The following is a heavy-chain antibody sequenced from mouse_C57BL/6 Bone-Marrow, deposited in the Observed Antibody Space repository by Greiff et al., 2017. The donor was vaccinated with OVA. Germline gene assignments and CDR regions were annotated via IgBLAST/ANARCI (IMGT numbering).Heavy chain of an antibody. CDR2: ITHSGET. CDR3: AGAPYYTWFAY. Sequence: VKLMESGPGLVKPSQSLFLTCSFTGFPITSGYYWIWIRQSPGKPLEWMGYITHSGETFYNPSLQSPISITRETSKNQFFLQLNSVTTEDTAMYYCAGAPYYTWFAYWGQGTLVTVSA. D-gene: IGHD2-12*01. J-gene: IGHJ3*01. V-gene: IGHV12-3*01. CDR1: GFPITSGYY.